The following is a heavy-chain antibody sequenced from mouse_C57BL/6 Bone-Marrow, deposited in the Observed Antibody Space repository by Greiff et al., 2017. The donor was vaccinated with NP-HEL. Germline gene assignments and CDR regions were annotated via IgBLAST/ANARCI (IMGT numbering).Heavy chain of an antibody. CDR3: AAPIYDGYPDY. Sequence: VQRVESGPGLVQPSQSLSITCTVSGFSLTSYGVHWVRQSPGKGLEWLGVIWSGGSTDYNAAFISRLSISKDNSKSQVFFKMNSLQADDTAIYYCAAPIYDGYPDYWGQGTSVTVSS. CDR2: IWSGGST. J-gene: IGHJ4*01. V-gene: IGHV2-2*01. CDR1: GFSLTSYG. D-gene: IGHD2-3*01.